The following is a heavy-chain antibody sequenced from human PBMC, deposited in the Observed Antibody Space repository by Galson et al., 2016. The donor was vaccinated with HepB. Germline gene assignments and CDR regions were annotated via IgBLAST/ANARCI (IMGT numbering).Heavy chain of an antibody. D-gene: IGHD4-11*01. CDR3: ARIYSNYVLGMDV. Sequence: TLSLTCTVSGGSISSGDYYWRWIRQPPGKGLDWIGYIYYTGSTYYNPSLKSRVSISVDTSKNQFSLRLSSVTAADTALYYCARIYSNYVLGMDVWGRGTTVTVSS. CDR2: IYYTGST. J-gene: IGHJ6*02. V-gene: IGHV4-30-4*01. CDR1: GGSISSGDYY.